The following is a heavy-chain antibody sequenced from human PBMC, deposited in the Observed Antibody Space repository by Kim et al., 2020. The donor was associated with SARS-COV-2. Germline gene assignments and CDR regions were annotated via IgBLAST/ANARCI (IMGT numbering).Heavy chain of an antibody. CDR3: ARGVRGVIPNQDYYYYGMDV. J-gene: IGHJ6*02. D-gene: IGHD3-10*01. CDR1: GFTFSSYS. CDR2: ISSSSSYI. V-gene: IGHV3-21*01. Sequence: GGSLRLSCAASGFTFSSYSMNWVRQAPGKGLEWVSSISSSSSYIYYADSVKGRFTISRDNAKNSLYLQMNSLRAEDTAVYYCARGVRGVIPNQDYYYYGMDVWGQGTTVPVSS.